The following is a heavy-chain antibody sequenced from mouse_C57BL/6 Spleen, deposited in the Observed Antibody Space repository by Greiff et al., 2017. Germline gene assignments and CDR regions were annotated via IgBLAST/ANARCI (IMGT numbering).Heavy chain of an antibody. J-gene: IGHJ2*01. CDR2: IDPETGGT. V-gene: IGHV1-15*01. CDR3: TRHRYGSSPYYFDY. CDR1: GYTFTDYE. D-gene: IGHD1-1*01. Sequence: VQLQQSGAELVRPGASVTLSCKASGYTFTDYEMHWVKQTPVHGLEWIGAIDPETGGTAYNQKFKGKAILTADKSSSTAYMELRSLTSEDSAVYYCTRHRYGSSPYYFDYWGQGTTLTVSS.